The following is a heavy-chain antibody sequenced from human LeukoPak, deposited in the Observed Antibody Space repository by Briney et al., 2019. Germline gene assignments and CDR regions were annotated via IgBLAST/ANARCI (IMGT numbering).Heavy chain of an antibody. J-gene: IGHJ4*02. Sequence: SQTLSLTCAISGDSVSSNSATWNWIRQSPLRGLEWLGRTYYRSQWNNDYAASAKSRIDINPETSKNQFSLQLNSVTPEDTAVYYCARGRGSSADFDYWGQGTLVTVSS. V-gene: IGHV6-1*01. CDR3: ARGRGSSADFDY. CDR2: TYYRSQWNN. D-gene: IGHD6-6*01. CDR1: GDSVSSNSAT.